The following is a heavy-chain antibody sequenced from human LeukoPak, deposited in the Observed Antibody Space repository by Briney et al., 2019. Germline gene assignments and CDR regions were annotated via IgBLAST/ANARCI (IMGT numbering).Heavy chain of an antibody. Sequence: SQTLSLTCAISGDSVSNNIATWNWVRESPSRDLEWLGRTYYRSRWGNDYAISVKGRITINPDTSRNQFSLQLNSVTPEDTAVCYCVRDSDDYYWALDFWGQGTPVTVSS. CDR3: VRDSDDYYWALDF. J-gene: IGHJ4*02. CDR1: GDSVSNNIAT. D-gene: IGHD3-10*01. V-gene: IGHV6-1*01. CDR2: TYYRSRWGN.